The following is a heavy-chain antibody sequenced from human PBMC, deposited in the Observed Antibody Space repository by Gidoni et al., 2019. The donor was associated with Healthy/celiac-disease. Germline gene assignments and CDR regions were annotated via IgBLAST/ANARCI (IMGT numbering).Heavy chain of an antibody. CDR1: GYTFTSYA. D-gene: IGHD2-2*01. Sequence: QFQLVQSGAEVKKPGASVKVSCKASGYTFTSYAMHWVRQAPGQRLEWMGWINAGNGKTKNSQKCQGRVTITRDTSASTAYMELRSLRSEDTAVYYCARGYCSSTSCHNWVDPWGQGTLVTVSS. CDR3: ARGYCSSTSCHNWVDP. J-gene: IGHJ5*02. CDR2: INAGNGKT. V-gene: IGHV1-3*01.